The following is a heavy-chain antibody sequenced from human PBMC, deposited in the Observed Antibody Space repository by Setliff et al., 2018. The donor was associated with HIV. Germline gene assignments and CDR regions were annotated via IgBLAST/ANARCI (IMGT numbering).Heavy chain of an antibody. CDR3: ARVNGGNSPYYFDS. CDR2: IIPIFGTA. V-gene: IGHV1-69*13. Sequence: SVKVSCKASGGTFSSYIINWVRQAPGQGLEWMGGIIPIFGTANYAKKFQGRVTITADESTSTSSMELSSLGSEDTAVYYCARVNGGNSPYYFDSWGQGTLVTVSS. D-gene: IGHD2-21*02. CDR1: GGTFSSYI. J-gene: IGHJ4*02.